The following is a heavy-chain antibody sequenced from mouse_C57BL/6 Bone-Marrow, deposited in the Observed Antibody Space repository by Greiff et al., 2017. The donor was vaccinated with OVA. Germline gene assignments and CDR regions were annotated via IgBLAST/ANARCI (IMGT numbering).Heavy chain of an antibody. Sequence: QVQLKQPGAELVMPGASVKLSCKASGYTFTSYWMHWVKQRPGQGLEWIGEIDPSDSYTNYNQKFKGKSTLTVDKSSSTAYMQLSSLTSEDSAVYYCAREDDSFDYWGQGTTLTVSS. V-gene: IGHV1-69*01. CDR3: AREDDSFDY. J-gene: IGHJ2*01. CDR2: IDPSDSYT. D-gene: IGHD2-4*01. CDR1: GYTFTSYW.